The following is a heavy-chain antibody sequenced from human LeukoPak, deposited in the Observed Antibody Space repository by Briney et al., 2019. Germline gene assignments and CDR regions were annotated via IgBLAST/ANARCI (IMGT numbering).Heavy chain of an antibody. Sequence: PSETLSLTCAVYGGSFSGCYWSWIRQPPGKGLEWIGEINHSGSTNYNPSLKSRVTISVDTSKNQFSLKLSSVTAADTAVYYCARPFPRHHIAVASPRYYYYGMDVWGQGTTVTVSS. CDR1: GGSFSGCY. D-gene: IGHD6-19*01. J-gene: IGHJ6*02. CDR2: INHSGST. CDR3: ARPFPRHHIAVASPRYYYYGMDV. V-gene: IGHV4-34*01.